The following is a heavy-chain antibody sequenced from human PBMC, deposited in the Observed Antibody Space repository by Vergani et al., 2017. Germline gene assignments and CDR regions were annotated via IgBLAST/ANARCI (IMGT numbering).Heavy chain of an antibody. CDR1: GFTFSSYA. V-gene: IGHV3-48*04. CDR2: ISSSGSTI. Sequence: EVQLVESGGGLVQPGGSLRLSCSASGFTFSSYAMHWVRQAPGKGLEWVSYISSSGSTIYYADSVKGRFTISRDNAKNSLYLQMNSLRAEDTAVYYCARGDFGDWFDPWGQGTLVTVSS. J-gene: IGHJ5*02. D-gene: IGHD3-16*01. CDR3: ARGDFGDWFDP.